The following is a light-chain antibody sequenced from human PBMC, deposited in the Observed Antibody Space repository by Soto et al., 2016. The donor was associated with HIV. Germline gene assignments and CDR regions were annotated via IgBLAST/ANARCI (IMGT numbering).Light chain of an antibody. CDR3: QQSYSTPRT. J-gene: IGKJ2*01. Sequence: DIQMTQSPSSVSASVGDRVTITCRASQAINSRLAWYQQKPGKAPKLLIYAASSLQSGVPSRFSGSGSGTDFTLTISSLQPEDFATYYCQQSYSTPRTFGQGPSWRSN. CDR2: AAS. CDR1: QAINSR. V-gene: IGKV1-12*01.